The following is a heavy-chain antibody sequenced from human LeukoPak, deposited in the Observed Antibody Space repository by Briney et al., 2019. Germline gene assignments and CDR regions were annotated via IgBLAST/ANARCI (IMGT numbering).Heavy chain of an antibody. D-gene: IGHD5-12*01. CDR1: GYTFSNYA. V-gene: IGHV1-3*01. CDR2: INAGNGDT. CDR3: ARGIWSDHLVAYFLDS. Sequence: GASVKVSCKASGYTFSNYAIHWVRQAPGQGLEWMGWINAGNGDTKYSQNLQGRVTITRDTSASIVYMELSSLRSEDTAVYYCARGIWSDHLVAYFLDSWSQGTLVTVSS. J-gene: IGHJ4*02.